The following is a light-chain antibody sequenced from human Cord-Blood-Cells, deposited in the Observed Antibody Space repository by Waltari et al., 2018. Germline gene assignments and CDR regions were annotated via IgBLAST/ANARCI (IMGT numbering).Light chain of an antibody. CDR3: SSYTSSSTYV. Sequence: QSALTQPASVSGSPGQSITISCTGPSSDVGGYHYVSWYQQHPGKAPKRMIYEVSNRPSGVSNRFSGSKSGNTASLTISGLQAEDEADYYCSSYTSSSTYVFGTGTKVTVL. CDR1: SSDVGGYHY. CDR2: EVS. V-gene: IGLV2-14*01. J-gene: IGLJ1*01.